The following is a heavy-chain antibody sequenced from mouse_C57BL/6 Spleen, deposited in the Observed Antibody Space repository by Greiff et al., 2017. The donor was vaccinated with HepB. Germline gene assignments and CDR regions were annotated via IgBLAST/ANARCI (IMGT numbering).Heavy chain of an antibody. J-gene: IGHJ1*03. CDR1: GFTFSDYY. CDR3: ARRAGGYWYFDV. V-gene: IGHV5-12*01. Sequence: EVKLVESGGGLVQPGGSLKLSCAASGFTFSDYYMYWVRQTPEKRLEWVAYISNGGGSTYYPDTVKGRFTISRDNAKNTLYLQMSRLKSEDTAMYYCARRAGGYWYFDVWGTGTTVTVSS. CDR2: ISNGGGST.